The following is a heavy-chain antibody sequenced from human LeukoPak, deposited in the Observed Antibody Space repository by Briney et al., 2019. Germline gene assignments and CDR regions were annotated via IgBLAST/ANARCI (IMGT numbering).Heavy chain of an antibody. D-gene: IGHD3-9*01. CDR3: ARDQPNYDILTGYYPFDY. V-gene: IGHV3-21*01. J-gene: IGHJ4*02. CDR2: ISSSSSYI. CDR1: GFTFTTYS. Sequence: TGGSLRLSCAASGFTFTTYSMNWVRQAPGRGLEWVSSISSSSSYIYYADSVKGRFTISRDNAKNSLYLQMNSLRAEDTAVYYCARDQPNYDILTGYYPFDYWGQGTLVTVSS.